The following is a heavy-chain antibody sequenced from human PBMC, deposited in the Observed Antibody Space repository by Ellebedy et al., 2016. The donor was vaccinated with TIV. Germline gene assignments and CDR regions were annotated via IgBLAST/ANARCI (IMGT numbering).Heavy chain of an antibody. CDR1: GGSISSYY. D-gene: IGHD6-13*01. CDR2: IYYTGTT. CDR3: ARGCAIAAGGTSNFDI. Sequence: MPGGSLRLSCTVSGGSISSYYWNWIRHSPGKGLEGIGYIYYTGTTNYNPSLKSRVSVSLDTSMNQFSLNLNSVTPADTAVYFCARGCAIAAGGTSNFDIWGQGTLVTVSS. J-gene: IGHJ4*02. V-gene: IGHV4-59*01.